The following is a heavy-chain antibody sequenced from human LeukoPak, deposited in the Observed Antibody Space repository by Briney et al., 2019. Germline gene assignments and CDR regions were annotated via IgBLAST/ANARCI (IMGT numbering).Heavy chain of an antibody. Sequence: GRSLRLSCAASGFTFSSYGMHRVRQAPGKGLEWVAVIWYDGSNKYYADSVKGRFTISRDNSKNTLYLQMNNLRAEDTAVYYCARVYGSGSSPLDYWGQGTLVTVSS. CDR2: IWYDGSNK. CDR1: GFTFSSYG. CDR3: ARVYGSGSSPLDY. D-gene: IGHD3-10*01. J-gene: IGHJ4*02. V-gene: IGHV3-33*01.